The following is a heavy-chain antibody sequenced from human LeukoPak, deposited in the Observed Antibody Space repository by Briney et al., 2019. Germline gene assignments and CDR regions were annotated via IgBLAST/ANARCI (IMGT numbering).Heavy chain of an antibody. D-gene: IGHD3-10*01. Sequence: GASVKVSCKASGYTFTYYDIYWVRQATGQGLEWMGLMNPDSGDAGYAQNFQGRVTMTGNPSMSTAYLELSSLTSDDTAVYFCARGGAAGSGSHNDYYYGLDVWGQGTTVTVSS. J-gene: IGHJ6*02. CDR1: GYTFTYYD. V-gene: IGHV1-8*01. CDR3: ARGGAAGSGSHNDYYYGLDV. CDR2: MNPDSGDA.